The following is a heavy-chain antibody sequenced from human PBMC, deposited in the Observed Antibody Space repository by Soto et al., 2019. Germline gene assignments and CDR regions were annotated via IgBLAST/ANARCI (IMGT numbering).Heavy chain of an antibody. Sequence: QVQLQQWGAGLLMPSETLSLTCAVYGGSFSAYYWSWIRQPPGKGLEWIGEINHGGSTNYSPSLKSRVTISLDTSKNQLSLRLTSLTAADTAVYYCARVGSGFDYWGQGSLVTVSS. V-gene: IGHV4-34*01. J-gene: IGHJ4*02. CDR2: INHGGST. CDR1: GGSFSAYY. CDR3: ARVGSGFDY. D-gene: IGHD5-12*01.